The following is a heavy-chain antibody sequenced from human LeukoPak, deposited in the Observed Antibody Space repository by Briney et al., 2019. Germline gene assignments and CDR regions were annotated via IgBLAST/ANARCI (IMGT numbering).Heavy chain of an antibody. Sequence: PSETLSLTCPVSGGSISSGGYSWSWIRQPPGKGLEWIGYIYHSGGTYNNPSLKSRVTISVDRSKNQFSLKLSSVIAADTAVYYCARAYVDTAMVYYFDYWGQGTTVTVSS. V-gene: IGHV4-30-2*01. J-gene: IGHJ4*02. CDR2: IYHSGGT. CDR1: GGSISSGGYS. D-gene: IGHD5-18*01. CDR3: ARAYVDTAMVYYFDY.